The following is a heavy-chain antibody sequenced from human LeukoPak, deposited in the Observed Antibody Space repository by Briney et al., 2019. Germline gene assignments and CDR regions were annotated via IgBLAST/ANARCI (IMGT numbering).Heavy chain of an antibody. D-gene: IGHD3-9*01. CDR2: INPNSGGT. V-gene: IGHV1-2*02. CDR3: ARDLTKSLRYFDWLLLPFDY. CDR1: GYSFTGYY. J-gene: IGHJ4*02. Sequence: GASVKVSCKASGYSFTGYYMHWVRQAPGQGLEWMGWINPNSGGTNYAQKFQGRVTMTRDTSISTAYMELSRLRSDDTAVYYCARDLTKSLRYFDWLLLPFDYWGQGALVTVSS.